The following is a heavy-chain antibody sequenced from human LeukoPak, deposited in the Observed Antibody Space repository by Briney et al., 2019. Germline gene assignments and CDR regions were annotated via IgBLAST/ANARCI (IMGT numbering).Heavy chain of an antibody. CDR3: ARGPTRYYFDY. V-gene: IGHV1-69*13. J-gene: IGHJ4*02. Sequence: SVKVSCKASGGTFSSYAISWVRQAPGQGLEWMGGIIPIFGTANYAQKFRGRVTITADESTSTAYMELSSLRSEDTAAYYCARGPTRYYFDYWGQGTLVTVSS. D-gene: IGHD4-17*01. CDR2: IIPIFGTA. CDR1: GGTFSSYA.